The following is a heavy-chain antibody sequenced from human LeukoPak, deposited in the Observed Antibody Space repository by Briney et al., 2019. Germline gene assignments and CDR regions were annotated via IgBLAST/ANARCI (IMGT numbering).Heavy chain of an antibody. CDR2: IYPGDSDT. Sequence: GESLKISCKGSGYSFTSYWIGWVRQMPGKGLEWMGIIYPGDSDTRYSPSFQGQVTISADKSISTAYLQWSSLKASDTAMYYCARGTNYYDFWSGYYQNDYWGQGTLVTVSS. CDR3: ARGTNYYDFWSGYYQNDY. V-gene: IGHV5-51*01. D-gene: IGHD3-3*01. J-gene: IGHJ4*02. CDR1: GYSFTSYW.